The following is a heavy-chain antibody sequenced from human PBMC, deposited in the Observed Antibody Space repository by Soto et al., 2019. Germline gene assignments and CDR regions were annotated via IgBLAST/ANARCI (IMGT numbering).Heavy chain of an antibody. CDR3: ARHNYGSGSTYFDY. D-gene: IGHD3-10*01. J-gene: IGHJ4*02. CDR2: TYHTGTA. CDR1: GGSISSGGYS. V-gene: IGHV4-30-2*01. Sequence: PSETLSLTCAVSGGSISSGGYSWTWIRQPPGKGLEWVGHTYHTGTAYYSPSLKSRVTISVDTSKNQFSLKLNSVTAADTAVYYCARHNYGSGSTYFDYWGQGTLVTVS.